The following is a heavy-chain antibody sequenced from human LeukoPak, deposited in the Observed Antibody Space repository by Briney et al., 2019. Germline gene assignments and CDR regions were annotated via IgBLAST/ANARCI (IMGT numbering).Heavy chain of an antibody. V-gene: IGHV3-23*01. Sequence: GGSLRLSCAASGFTFSSYAMSWVRQAPGKGLEWVSIITGSGGSTYYADSVKGRFTISRDNPKNTLYLQMNSLRAEDTAVYYCAKDLRSGGNSEGAFDIWGQGTTVTVSS. D-gene: IGHD4-23*01. CDR1: GFTFSSYA. CDR3: AKDLRSGGNSEGAFDI. CDR2: ITGSGGST. J-gene: IGHJ3*02.